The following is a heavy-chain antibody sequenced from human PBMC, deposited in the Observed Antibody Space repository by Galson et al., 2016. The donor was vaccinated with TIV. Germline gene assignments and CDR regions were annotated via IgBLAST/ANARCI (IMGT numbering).Heavy chain of an antibody. CDR1: SYSIGSGFF. J-gene: IGHJ3*02. CDR2: GHHSGIT. CDR3: ARHDGGAFNI. Sequence: SETLSLTCAVSSYSIGSGFFWGWIRQTPGQGLEWIATGHHSGITYYNPSLKSRVAISLDTSNNQCFLRLNSVTAADRAVYFCARHDGGAFNIWGQGTMVTVSS. V-gene: IGHV4-38-2*01.